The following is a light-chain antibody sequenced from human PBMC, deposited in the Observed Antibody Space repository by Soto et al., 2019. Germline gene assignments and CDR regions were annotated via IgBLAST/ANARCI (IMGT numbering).Light chain of an antibody. V-gene: IGKV3-11*01. J-gene: IGKJ4*01. CDR3: QQRSNWPLT. CDR1: QSVSSY. CDR2: DAS. Sequence: EIVLTQSPATLALSAGERATLSCRASQSVSSYLAWYQQKPGQAPRLLIYDASNRATGIPARFSGSGSGTDFTLTLSSLEPEDFAVYYCQQRSNWPLTFGGGTKV.